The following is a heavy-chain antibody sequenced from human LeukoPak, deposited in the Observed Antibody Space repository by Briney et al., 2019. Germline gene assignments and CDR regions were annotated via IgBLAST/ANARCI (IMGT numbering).Heavy chain of an antibody. V-gene: IGHV3-48*01. CDR3: ARDGSDTAMVTYNRFDP. Sequence: GGSLRLSCAASGFTFSSYSMNWVRQAPGKGLEWVSYISSSSSTIYYADSVKGRFTISRDNAKNSLYLQMNSLRAEDTAVYYCARDGSDTAMVTYNRFDPWGQGTLVTVSS. J-gene: IGHJ5*02. D-gene: IGHD5-18*01. CDR1: GFTFSSYS. CDR2: ISSSSSTI.